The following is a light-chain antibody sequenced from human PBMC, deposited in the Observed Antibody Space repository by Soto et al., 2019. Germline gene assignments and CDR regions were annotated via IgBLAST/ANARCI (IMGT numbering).Light chain of an antibody. CDR2: DSS. Sequence: EIVLTQSPAALSLSPGERATLSCRASQSVGTYFAWYQQKPGQAPRLLIYDSSNRATGIPARFSGSGSGTDFTLTISSLEPEDFAVYYCQQRSYWPSPFGGGPKLDIK. CDR3: QQRSYWPSP. V-gene: IGKV3-11*01. CDR1: QSVGTY. J-gene: IGKJ4*01.